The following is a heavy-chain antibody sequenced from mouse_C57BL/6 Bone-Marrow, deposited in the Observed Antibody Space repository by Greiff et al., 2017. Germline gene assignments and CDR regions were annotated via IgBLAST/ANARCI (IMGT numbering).Heavy chain of an antibody. V-gene: IGHV1-54*01. CDR2: INPGSGGT. D-gene: IGHD2-4*01. CDR3: ARSSPICYDYGYFDY. J-gene: IGHJ2*01. CDR1: GYAFTNYL. Sequence: QVQLQQSGAELVRPGTSVKVSCKASGYAFTNYLIEWVKQRPGQGLEWIGVINPGSGGTNYNEKFKGKATLTADTSSSTAYMQLSSLTSEDSAVYFCARSSPICYDYGYFDYWGQGATLTVSS.